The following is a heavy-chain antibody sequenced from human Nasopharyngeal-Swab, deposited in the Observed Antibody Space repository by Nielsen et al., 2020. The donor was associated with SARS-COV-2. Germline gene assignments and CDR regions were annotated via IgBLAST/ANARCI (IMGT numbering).Heavy chain of an antibody. CDR2: IYSGGST. J-gene: IGHJ4*02. V-gene: IGHV3-53*04. D-gene: IGHD6-19*01. Sequence: QGLEWVSVIYSGGSTYYADSVKGRFTISRHNSKNTLYLQMNSLRAEDTAVYYCARGFTGWYGYYFDYWGQGTLVTVSS. CDR3: ARGFTGWYGYYFDY.